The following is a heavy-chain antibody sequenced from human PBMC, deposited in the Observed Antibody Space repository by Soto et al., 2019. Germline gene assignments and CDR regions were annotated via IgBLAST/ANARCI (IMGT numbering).Heavy chain of an antibody. J-gene: IGHJ4*02. CDR1: GYIFTSYY. CDR2: INPSDGST. CDR3: ARNPPIVGTSLYYFVY. D-gene: IGHD1-26*01. Sequence: ASVKVSCKASGYIFTSYYMHWVRQAPGQGLEWMGVINPSDGSTTYAQNFRGRVTLTRDTSAGTLYMQLSSLRSEDTAVYYCARNPPIVGTSLYYFVYWGRGTLVTVSS. V-gene: IGHV1-46*01.